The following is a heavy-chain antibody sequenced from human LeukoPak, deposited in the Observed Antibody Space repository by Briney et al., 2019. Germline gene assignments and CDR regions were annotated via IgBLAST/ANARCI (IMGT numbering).Heavy chain of an antibody. CDR2: MYHRGST. CDR3: ARDFALGVYYDSSGYYSAFDI. D-gene: IGHD3-22*01. Sequence: SETLSLTCTVSGYSISSGYYWGWIRQPPGKGLEWIGSMYHRGSTYYNLSLKSRVTISIDTSTNQFSLKLSSVTAAETAVYYCARDFALGVYYDSSGYYSAFDIWGQGTMVTVSS. J-gene: IGHJ3*02. V-gene: IGHV4-38-2*02. CDR1: GYSISSGYY.